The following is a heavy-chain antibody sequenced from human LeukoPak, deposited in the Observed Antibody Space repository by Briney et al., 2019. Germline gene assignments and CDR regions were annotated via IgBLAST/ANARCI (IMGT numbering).Heavy chain of an antibody. CDR2: IYSGGST. CDR1: GFTVSSNY. J-gene: IGHJ6*02. V-gene: IGHV3-53*01. Sequence: GGSLRLSCAASGFTVSSNYMSWVRQAPGKGLEGVSVIYSGGSTYYADSVKGRFTISRDNSKNTLYLQMNSLRAEDTAVYYCARLRSGSYRYYGMDVWGQGTTVTVSS. CDR3: ARLRSGSYRYYGMDV. D-gene: IGHD1-26*01.